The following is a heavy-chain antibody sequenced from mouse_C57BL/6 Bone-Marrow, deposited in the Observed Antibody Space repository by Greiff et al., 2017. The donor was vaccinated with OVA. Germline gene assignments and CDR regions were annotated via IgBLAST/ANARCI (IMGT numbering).Heavy chain of an antibody. Sequence: QVQLQQSGAELVRPGTSVKMSCKASGYTFTNYWIGWAKQRPGHGLEWIGDIYPGGGYTNYNEKFKGKATLTADKSSSTAYMQFSSLTSEDSAIYYCARSGGRGSSYAMDYWGQGTSVTVSS. V-gene: IGHV1-63*01. CDR1: GYTFTNYW. J-gene: IGHJ4*01. CDR2: IYPGGGYT. CDR3: ARSGGRGSSYAMDY. D-gene: IGHD1-1*01.